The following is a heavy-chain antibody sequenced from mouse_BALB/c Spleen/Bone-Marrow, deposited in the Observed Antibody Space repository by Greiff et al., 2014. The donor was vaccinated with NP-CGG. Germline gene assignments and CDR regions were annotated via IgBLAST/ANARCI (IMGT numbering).Heavy chain of an antibody. V-gene: IGHV1S29*02. J-gene: IGHJ1*01. CDR3: ARSYGNWYFDV. CDR2: IYPYNGGT. CDR1: GYTFTDYN. Sequence: EVKLVESGPELVKPGASVKISCKASGYTFTDYNMHWVKQSHGKSLEWIGYIYPYNGGTGYNQKFKSKSTLTVDNSSGTAYMELRSLTSEDSAVYYCARSYGNWYFDVWGAGTTVTVSS. D-gene: IGHD2-10*02.